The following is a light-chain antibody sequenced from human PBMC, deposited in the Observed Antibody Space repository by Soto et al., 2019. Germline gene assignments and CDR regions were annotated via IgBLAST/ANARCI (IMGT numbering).Light chain of an antibody. CDR3: QSYDSSLSGLYVV. J-gene: IGLJ2*01. V-gene: IGLV1-40*01. CDR1: SSNIGAGYD. CDR2: GNS. Sequence: QSVLTQPPSVSGAPGQRVTSSCTGSSSNIGAGYDVHWYQQLPGTAPKLLIYGNSNRPSGVPDRFSGSKSGTSASLAITGLQAEDEADYYCQSYDSSLSGLYVVFGGGTKLTVL.